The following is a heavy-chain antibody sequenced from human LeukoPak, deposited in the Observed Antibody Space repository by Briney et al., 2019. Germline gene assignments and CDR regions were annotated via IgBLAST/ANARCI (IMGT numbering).Heavy chain of an antibody. D-gene: IGHD3-22*01. Sequence: GESLKISCEASGYSFRNYWIAWVRQMPGKGPECMGLIYPADSDTRYSPSFQGQVTISADKFISTAYLQWSSLKASDTAMYYCARHRLNYYDSSHDAFDIWGQGTMVTVSS. CDR2: IYPADSDT. CDR3: ARHRLNYYDSSHDAFDI. CDR1: GYSFRNYW. J-gene: IGHJ3*02. V-gene: IGHV5-51*01.